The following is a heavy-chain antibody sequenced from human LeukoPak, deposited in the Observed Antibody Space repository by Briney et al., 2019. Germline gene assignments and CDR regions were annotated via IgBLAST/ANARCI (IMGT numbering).Heavy chain of an antibody. Sequence: ASVKVSCKASGYAFSTYGLTWVRQAPGQGLEWMAWISAYNGNTNYAQKLQGRVTMTTDTSTSTAYMELRSLISDDTAVYYCARGSVAVAGNVDYWGQGTLVTVSS. CDR1: GYAFSTYG. CDR2: ISAYNGNT. V-gene: IGHV1-18*01. D-gene: IGHD6-19*01. J-gene: IGHJ4*02. CDR3: ARGSVAVAGNVDY.